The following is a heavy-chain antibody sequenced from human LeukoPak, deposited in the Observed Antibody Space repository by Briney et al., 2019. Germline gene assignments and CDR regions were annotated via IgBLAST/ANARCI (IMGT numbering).Heavy chain of an antibody. J-gene: IGHJ3*02. V-gene: IGHV3-7*01. CDR2: IKQDGSEK. Sequence: GGSLRLSCAASGFTFSSYWMSWVRQAPGKGLEWVANIKQDGSEKYYVDSVKGRFTISRDNAKNSLYLQMNSLRAEDTAVYYCAREQWLEPSDAFDIWGQGTMVTVSS. CDR1: GFTFSSYW. D-gene: IGHD6-19*01. CDR3: AREQWLEPSDAFDI.